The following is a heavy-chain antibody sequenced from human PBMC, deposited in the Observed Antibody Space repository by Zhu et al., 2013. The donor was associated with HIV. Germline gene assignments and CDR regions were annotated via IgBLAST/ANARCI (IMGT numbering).Heavy chain of an antibody. CDR2: IYYSGST. CDR1: GGSISSGDYY. CDR3: ARAKSDSSGSNWGTLWYYYYMDV. D-gene: IGHD3-22*01. V-gene: IGHV4-30-4*01. J-gene: IGHJ6*03. Sequence: QVQLQESGPGLVKPSQTLSLTCTVSGGSISSGDYYWSWIRQPPGKGLEWIGYIYYSGSTYYNPSLKSRVTISVDTSKNQFSLKLSSVTAADTAVYYCARAKSDSSGSNWGTLWYYYYMDVWGKGTTVTVSS.